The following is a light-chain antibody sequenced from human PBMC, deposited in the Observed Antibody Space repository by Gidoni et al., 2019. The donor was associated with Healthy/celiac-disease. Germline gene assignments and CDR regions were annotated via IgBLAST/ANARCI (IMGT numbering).Light chain of an antibody. CDR2: AAS. CDR3: QQSYSTMYT. V-gene: IGKV1-39*01. CDR1: QSISSY. Sequence: DIQMTQSPSSLSASVVDRVTITCRASQSISSYLNWYQQKPGKAPKLLIYAASSLQSGVPSRFSGSGSGTDFTLTISSLQPEDFATYYCQQSYSTMYTCGQGTKLEIK. J-gene: IGKJ2*01.